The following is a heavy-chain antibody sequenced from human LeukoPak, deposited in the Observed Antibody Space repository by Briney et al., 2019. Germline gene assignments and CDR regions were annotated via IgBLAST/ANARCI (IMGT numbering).Heavy chain of an antibody. CDR1: GFTFSNYN. Sequence: PGGSLRLSCAASGFTFSNYNMDWVRQAPGKGLEWVSSISSSSSYIYYADSVKGRFTISRDNAKNSLYLQMNSLRAEDTAVYYCARGLPYRGSGSYSGSYFDYWGQGTLVTVSS. CDR2: ISSSSSYI. V-gene: IGHV3-21*01. D-gene: IGHD3-10*01. J-gene: IGHJ4*02. CDR3: ARGLPYRGSGSYSGSYFDY.